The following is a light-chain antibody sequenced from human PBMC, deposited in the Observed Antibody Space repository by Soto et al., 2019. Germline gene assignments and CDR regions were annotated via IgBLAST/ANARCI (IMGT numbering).Light chain of an antibody. CDR2: DAT. Sequence: DIQVTQSPSSLTASIGERVTITCRASRSVGSRLNWYQQKPGKAPALLIYDATDLQTGVPSRFRGRGSGTDFTLTITSLHPEDVATYYCQHSFGTPPYTFGQGTRL. CDR1: RSVGSR. J-gene: IGKJ2*01. CDR3: QHSFGTPPYT. V-gene: IGKV1-39*01.